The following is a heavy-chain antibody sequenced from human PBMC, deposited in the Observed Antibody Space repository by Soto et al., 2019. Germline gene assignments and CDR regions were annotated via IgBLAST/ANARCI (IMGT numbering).Heavy chain of an antibody. CDR2: ISYDGSNK. V-gene: IGHV3-30-3*01. D-gene: IGHD2-15*01. CDR3: ARLHPQSDIVVVVAATPGAFSYY. J-gene: IGHJ4*02. Sequence: QVQLVESGGGVVQPGRSLRLSCAASGFTFSSYAMHWVRQAPGKVLEWVAVISYDGSNKYYADSVKGRFTISRDNYKNTLYLQMNSLRAEDTAVYYCARLHPQSDIVVVVAATPGAFSYYWGQGTLVTVSS. CDR1: GFTFSSYA.